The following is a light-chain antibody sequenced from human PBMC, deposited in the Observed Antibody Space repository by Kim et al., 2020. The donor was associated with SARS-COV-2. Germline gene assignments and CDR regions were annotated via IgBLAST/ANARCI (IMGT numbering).Light chain of an antibody. CDR2: GAS. CDR1: QSVDTT. CDR3: QQHKQWPLT. Sequence: EILMTQSPASLSVCPGERATLSCRASQSVDTTLVWYQQKPGQAPRLLISGASTRATGIPARFSGSGSGTEFTLTISSLQSEDSAVYYCQQHKQWPLTFGGGTKVDIK. V-gene: IGKV3-15*01. J-gene: IGKJ4*01.